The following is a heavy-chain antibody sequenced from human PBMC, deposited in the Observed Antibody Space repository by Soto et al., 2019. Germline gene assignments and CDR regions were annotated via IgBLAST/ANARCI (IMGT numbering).Heavy chain of an antibody. CDR3: ARDRDYAFDI. CDR1: GFTFSSYS. D-gene: IGHD4-17*01. V-gene: IGHV3-48*04. CDR2: SSNINGR. Sequence: PGGSLRLSCAASGFTFSSYSMNWVRLAPGKGLEWLSYSSNINGRFYADSVKGRFTISRDDAKNSLYLQMDSLRVEDTAVYYCARDRDYAFDIWGQGTMVTVSS. J-gene: IGHJ3*02.